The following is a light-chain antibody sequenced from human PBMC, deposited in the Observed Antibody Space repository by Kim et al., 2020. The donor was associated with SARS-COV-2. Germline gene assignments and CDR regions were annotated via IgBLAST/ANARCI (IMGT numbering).Light chain of an antibody. Sequence: STLSASVGDRVTITCRASQSSSSWLAWYQQKPGKAPKLLIYKASSLESGVPSRFSGSGSGTEFTLTISSLQPDDFATYYCQQQRTFGQGTKVDIK. J-gene: IGKJ1*01. V-gene: IGKV1-5*03. CDR1: QSSSSW. CDR2: KAS. CDR3: QQQRT.